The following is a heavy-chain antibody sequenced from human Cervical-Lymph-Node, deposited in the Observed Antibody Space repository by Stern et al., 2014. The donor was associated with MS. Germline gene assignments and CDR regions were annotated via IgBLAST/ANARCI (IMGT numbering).Heavy chain of an antibody. CDR3: ARGAYCGGDCYWGWFDS. V-gene: IGHV1-69*01. D-gene: IGHD2-21*02. CDR2: IFHLFGAA. J-gene: IGHJ5*01. CDR1: GDTFSGHS. Sequence: VQLVESGAEVKRPGSSVTVSCKSSGDTFSGHSISWVRRAPGHGLEWVGGIFHLFGAADYAQTVQGRVTVSAVESTTTAYMELSSLRSEDTAMYYCARGAYCGGDCYWGWFDSWGQGTLVTVSS.